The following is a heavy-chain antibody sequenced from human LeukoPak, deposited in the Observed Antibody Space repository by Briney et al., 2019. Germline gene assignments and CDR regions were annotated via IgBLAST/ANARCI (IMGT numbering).Heavy chain of an antibody. Sequence: GASVKVSCKASGYTFTGYYMHWVRQAPGQGLEWMGWINPNSGGTNYAQKFQGRVTMTRDTSISTAYMELSRLRSDDTAVYYCARVGRINSSGWLLRSDYRGQGTLVTVSS. CDR2: INPNSGGT. V-gene: IGHV1-2*02. CDR1: GYTFTGYY. J-gene: IGHJ4*02. CDR3: ARVGRINSSGWLLRSDY. D-gene: IGHD6-19*01.